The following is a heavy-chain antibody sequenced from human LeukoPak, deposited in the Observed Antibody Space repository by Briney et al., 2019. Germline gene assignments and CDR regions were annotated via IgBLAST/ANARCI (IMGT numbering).Heavy chain of an antibody. Sequence: GGSLRLSCAAPGFTFSTYAMSWVRQAPGKGLEWVSAISGSGGSTYYADSVKGRFTISRDNSKNTLYLQMNSLRAEDTAVYYCAKANQYYYYYMDVGGKGTTVTVSS. CDR3: AKANQYYYYYMDV. V-gene: IGHV3-23*01. CDR2: ISGSGGST. CDR1: GFTFSTYA. J-gene: IGHJ6*03.